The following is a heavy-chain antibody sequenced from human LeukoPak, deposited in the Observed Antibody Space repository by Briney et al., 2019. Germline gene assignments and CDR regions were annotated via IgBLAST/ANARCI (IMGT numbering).Heavy chain of an antibody. V-gene: IGHV3-23*01. D-gene: IGHD3-22*01. Sequence: GGSLRLSCAASGFTFSSYAMSWVRQAPGKGLEWVSAISGSGGSTYYADSVKGRFTISRDNSKNTLYLQMNSLRAEDTAVYYCAKDYYDSSGYRRIDYWGQGTLVTVSS. J-gene: IGHJ4*02. CDR1: GFTFSSYA. CDR3: AKDYYDSSGYRRIDY. CDR2: ISGSGGST.